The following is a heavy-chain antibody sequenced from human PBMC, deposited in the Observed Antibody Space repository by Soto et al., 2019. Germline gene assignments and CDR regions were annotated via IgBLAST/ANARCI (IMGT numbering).Heavy chain of an antibody. V-gene: IGHV1-18*04. CDR1: GYTFTSYG. D-gene: IGHD3-9*01. CDR2: ISADNGNT. J-gene: IGHJ6*02. CDR3: ARGALNYDILTGYYNEDYYYGMDV. Sequence: QVQLVQSGAEVKKPGASVKVSCKASGYTFTSYGISWVRQAPGQGLEWMGCISADNGNTNYAKKLKGRVTMTTYTATSTDYMELRSLRSDDTAVYYCARGALNYDILTGYYNEDYYYGMDVWGQGTTVTVSS.